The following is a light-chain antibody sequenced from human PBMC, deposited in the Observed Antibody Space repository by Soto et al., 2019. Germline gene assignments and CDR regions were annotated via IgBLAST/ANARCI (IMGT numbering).Light chain of an antibody. V-gene: IGLV2-11*01. CDR2: DVS. J-gene: IGLJ3*02. Sequence: QSALTQPHSVSGSPGQSVTISCTGTSSDVGGYNYVSWYQQYPGKAPKLMIYDVSKRPSGVPDRFSGSKSGNTASLTISGLQAEDEGDYYCCSYAGSYTWVFGGGTQLTVL. CDR1: SSDVGGYNY. CDR3: CSYAGSYTWV.